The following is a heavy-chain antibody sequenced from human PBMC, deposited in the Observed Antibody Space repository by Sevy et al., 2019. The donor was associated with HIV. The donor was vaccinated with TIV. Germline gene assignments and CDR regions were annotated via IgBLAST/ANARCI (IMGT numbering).Heavy chain of an antibody. CDR3: ARDLRSNFFDAFDI. Sequence: GGSLRLSCAASGFTFSSYAMSWVRQAPGKGLEWVSAISGSGVSTYYADSVKGRFTISRDNSKNTLSLQLNSLRTEDTAMYYCARDLRSNFFDAFDIWGQGTMVTVSS. V-gene: IGHV3-23*01. CDR1: GFTFSSYA. D-gene: IGHD3-3*01. CDR2: ISGSGVST. J-gene: IGHJ3*02.